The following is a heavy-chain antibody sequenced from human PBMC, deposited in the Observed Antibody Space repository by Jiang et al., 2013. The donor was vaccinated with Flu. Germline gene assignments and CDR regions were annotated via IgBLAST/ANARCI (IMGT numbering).Heavy chain of an antibody. CDR3: ARDHPTAKNDY. J-gene: IGHJ4*02. V-gene: IGHV4-61*01. Sequence: GSGLVKPSETLSLTCTVSGGSVSSGSYYWSWIRQPPGKGLEWIGYIYYSGSTNYNPSLKSRVTISVDTSKNQFSLKLSSVTAADTAVYYCARDHPTAKNDYWGQGTLVTVSS. CDR2: IYYSGST. CDR1: GGSVSSGSYY. D-gene: IGHD4-17*01.